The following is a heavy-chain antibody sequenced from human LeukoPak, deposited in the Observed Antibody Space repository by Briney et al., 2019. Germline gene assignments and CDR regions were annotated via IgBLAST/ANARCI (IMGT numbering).Heavy chain of an antibody. D-gene: IGHD3-16*02. V-gene: IGHV4-59*01. Sequence: PSETLSLTCTVSGGSISSYYWSWIRRPPGKGLEWIGYIYYSGSTNYNPSLKSRVTISVDTSKNQFSLKLSSVTAADTAVYYCASLPYYDYVWGSYRYNAFDIWGQGTMVTVSS. CDR3: ASLPYYDYVWGSYRYNAFDI. CDR1: GGSISSYY. J-gene: IGHJ3*02. CDR2: IYYSGST.